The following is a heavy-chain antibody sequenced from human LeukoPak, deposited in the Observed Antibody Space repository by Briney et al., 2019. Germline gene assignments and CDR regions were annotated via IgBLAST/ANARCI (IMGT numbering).Heavy chain of an antibody. Sequence: ASVKVSCKASSYTFTSYGISWVRQAPGQGLEWMGWISAYNGNTNYAQKLQGRVTMTTDTSTSTAYMELRSLRSDDTAVYYCARRVAASDYYYYYYMDVWGKGTTVTVSS. CDR2: ISAYNGNT. D-gene: IGHD2-15*01. CDR3: ARRVAASDYYYYYYMDV. V-gene: IGHV1-18*01. J-gene: IGHJ6*03. CDR1: SYTFTSYG.